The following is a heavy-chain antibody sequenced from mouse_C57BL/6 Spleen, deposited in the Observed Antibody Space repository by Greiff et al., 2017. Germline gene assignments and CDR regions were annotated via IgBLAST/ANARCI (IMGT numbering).Heavy chain of an antibody. J-gene: IGHJ4*01. Sequence: QVQLQQPGAELVMPGASVKLSCKASGYTFTSYWMHWVKQRPGQGLEWIGEIDPSNSYTNYNQKFNGKSTLTVDKSSSPAYMQLCSLTSEDSAVYYCARTHFFSSSNYAMDYWGQGTSVTVSS. CDR1: GYTFTSYW. V-gene: IGHV1-69*01. CDR2: IDPSNSYT. CDR3: ARTHFFSSSNYAMDY. D-gene: IGHD1-1*01.